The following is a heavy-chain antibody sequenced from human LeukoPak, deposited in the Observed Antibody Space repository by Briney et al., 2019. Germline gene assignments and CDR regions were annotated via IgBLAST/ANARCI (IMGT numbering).Heavy chain of an antibody. Sequence: GGSLRLSCAASGFTFSSYAMSWVRQAPRKGLEWVSAISGSGGSTYYADSVKGRFTISRDNSKNTLYLQMNSLRAENTAVYYCAKVMIGWFDPWGQGTLVTVSS. V-gene: IGHV3-23*01. D-gene: IGHD3-22*01. CDR3: AKVMIGWFDP. J-gene: IGHJ5*02. CDR1: GFTFSSYA. CDR2: ISGSGGST.